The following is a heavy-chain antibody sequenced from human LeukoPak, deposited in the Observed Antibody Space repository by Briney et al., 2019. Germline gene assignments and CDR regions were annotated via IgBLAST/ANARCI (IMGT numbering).Heavy chain of an antibody. Sequence: SGPVLVQPTETLTLTCTVSGVALRNAAINVSWLRQPPGKALEWLSHIFSRDEKYYNTSLKSRLTISEDTSKSRVVLTMTNMDPVDTATYYCAGIHDGGARDFDLWGQGTLVTVYS. V-gene: IGHV2-26*01. CDR3: AGIHDGGARDFDL. D-gene: IGHD4-23*01. J-gene: IGHJ4*02. CDR2: IFSRDEK. CDR1: GVALRNAAIN.